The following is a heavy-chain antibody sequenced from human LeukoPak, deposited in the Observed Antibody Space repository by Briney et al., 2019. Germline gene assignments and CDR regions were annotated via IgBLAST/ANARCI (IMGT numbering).Heavy chain of an antibody. CDR2: INHSGST. Sequence: SETLSLTCAVYGGSFSGYYWSWIRQPPGKGLEWIGEINHSGSTNYNPSLKSRVTISVDTSKDQFSLKLSSVTAADTAVYYCATLGGSGSYVWFDPWGQGTLVTVSS. CDR1: GGSFSGYY. V-gene: IGHV4-34*01. J-gene: IGHJ5*02. D-gene: IGHD3-10*01. CDR3: ATLGGSGSYVWFDP.